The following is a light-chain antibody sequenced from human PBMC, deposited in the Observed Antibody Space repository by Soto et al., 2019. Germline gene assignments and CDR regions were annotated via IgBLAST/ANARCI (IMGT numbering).Light chain of an antibody. V-gene: IGKV3-11*01. CDR1: QSVSSY. CDR2: DAS. J-gene: IGKJ1*01. Sequence: EIVLTQSPATLSLSPGERATLSCRASQSVSSYLAWYQQKPGQAPSLLIYDASNRATGIPARFSGSGSGTDFTLTISSLEPEDFAVYYCQQYNSWLWTFGQGTKVDIK. CDR3: QQYNSWLWT.